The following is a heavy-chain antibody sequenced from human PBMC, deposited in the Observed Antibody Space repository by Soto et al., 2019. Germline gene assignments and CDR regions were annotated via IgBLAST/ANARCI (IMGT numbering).Heavy chain of an antibody. CDR3: ARDFIGEYCSSTSCYVYYYYYGMDV. CDR2: ISYDGSNK. D-gene: IGHD2-2*01. J-gene: IGHJ6*02. CDR1: GFTFSSYA. V-gene: IGHV3-30-3*01. Sequence: QVQLVESGGGVVQPGRSLRLSCAASGFTFSSYAMHWVRQAPGKGLEWVAVISYDGSNKYYADSVKGRFTISRDNSKNTLYLRMNSLRAEDTAVYYCARDFIGEYCSSTSCYVYYYYYGMDVWGQGTTVTVSS.